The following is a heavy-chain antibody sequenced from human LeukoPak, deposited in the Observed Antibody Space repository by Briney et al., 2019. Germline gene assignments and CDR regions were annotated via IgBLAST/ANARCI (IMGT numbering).Heavy chain of an antibody. Sequence: GGSLRLSCAASGFTFSPYWVHWVRQVPGKGLVWVSDINSDGTITHYADSVKGRFTVSRDNAQDTLYLQMNSLRAEDTAVYYCARGTALQDYWGQGTLVTVSS. CDR2: INSDGTIT. CDR1: GFTFSPYW. CDR3: ARGTALQDY. J-gene: IGHJ4*02. V-gene: IGHV3-74*01. D-gene: IGHD2-2*02.